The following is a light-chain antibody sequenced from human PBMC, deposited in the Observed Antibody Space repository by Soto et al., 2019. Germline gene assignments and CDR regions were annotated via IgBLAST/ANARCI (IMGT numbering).Light chain of an antibody. CDR3: QQHYNTPRT. V-gene: IGKV1-39*01. J-gene: IGKJ1*01. Sequence: DIPMTQSPSSLSASVGDRVTITCRTSQPISDYLNWYQQKPGKAPTLVIYTTSNLQSGVPSRFSGSGSATHFTLTISSLQPEDFATYYCQQHYNTPRTFGQGTKVEIK. CDR2: TTS. CDR1: QPISDY.